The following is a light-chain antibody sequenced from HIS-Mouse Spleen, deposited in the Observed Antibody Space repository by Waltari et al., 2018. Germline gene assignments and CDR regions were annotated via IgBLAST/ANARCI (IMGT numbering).Light chain of an antibody. CDR1: DLPKKY. V-gene: IGLV3-10*01. J-gene: IGLJ2*01. CDR3: YSTDSSGNHRV. CDR2: EDS. Sequence: SYELTQPPSASVSPGQTARITCSGDDLPKKYAYWYQQKSGQAPVLVIYEDSKRPSGIPERFSGSSSGTMATLTISGAQVEDEADYYCYSTDSSGNHRVFGGGTKLTVL.